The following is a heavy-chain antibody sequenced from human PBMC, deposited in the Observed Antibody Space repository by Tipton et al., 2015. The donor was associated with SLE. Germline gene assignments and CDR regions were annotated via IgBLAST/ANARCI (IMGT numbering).Heavy chain of an antibody. J-gene: IGHJ3*02. CDR2: IYPDDSHT. CDR3: GLGFSSSWGACDT. Sequence: QSGPEVKKPGESLKISCKGSGYRFSTYWIGWGRQMPGRGLEWMGNIYPDDSHTRYSPSFQGQVTISASRSITTAFLQWSSLSVSVTAMYYCGLGFSSSWGACDTWGQATMVSVSS. D-gene: IGHD6-13*01. V-gene: IGHV5-51*03. CDR1: GYRFSTYW.